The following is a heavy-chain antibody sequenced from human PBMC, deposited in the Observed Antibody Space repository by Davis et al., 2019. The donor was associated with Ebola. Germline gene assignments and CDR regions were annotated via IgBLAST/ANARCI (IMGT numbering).Heavy chain of an antibody. CDR3: ARGGPIAVSKAWFDP. V-gene: IGHV4-59*08. CDR1: GGSISSYY. Sequence: SETLSLTCTVSGGSISSYYWSWIRQPPGKGLEWIGYIYYSGSTNYNPSLKSRVTISVDTSKNQFSLKLSSVTAADTAVYYCARGGPIAVSKAWFDPWGQGALVTVSS. CDR2: IYYSGST. D-gene: IGHD6-19*01. J-gene: IGHJ5*02.